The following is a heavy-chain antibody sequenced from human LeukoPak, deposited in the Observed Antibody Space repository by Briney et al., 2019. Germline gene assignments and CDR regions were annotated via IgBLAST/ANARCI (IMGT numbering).Heavy chain of an antibody. V-gene: IGHV1-18*01. D-gene: IGHD5-24*01. J-gene: IGHJ6*02. CDR3: ARDEVEMATIIAYYGMDV. Sequence: ASVKVSCKASGYTFTSYGISWVRRAPGQGLEWMGWISAYNGNTNYAQKLQGRVTMTTDTSTSTAYMELRSLRSDDTAVYYCARDEVEMATIIAYYGMDVWGQGTTVTVSS. CDR2: ISAYNGNT. CDR1: GYTFTSYG.